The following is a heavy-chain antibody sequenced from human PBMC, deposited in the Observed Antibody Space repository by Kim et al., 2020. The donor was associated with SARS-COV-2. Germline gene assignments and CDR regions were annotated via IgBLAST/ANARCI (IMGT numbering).Heavy chain of an antibody. CDR3: ARERAVGGYSYGYFGY. J-gene: IGHJ4*02. V-gene: IGHV1-69*04. Sequence: KFQARVTITADKSTSTAYMELSSLRSEDTAVYYCARERAVGGYSYGYFGYWGQGTLVTVSS. D-gene: IGHD5-18*01.